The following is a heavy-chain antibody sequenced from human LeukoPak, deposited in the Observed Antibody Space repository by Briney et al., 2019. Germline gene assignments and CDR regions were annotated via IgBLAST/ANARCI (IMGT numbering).Heavy chain of an antibody. CDR2: IYYSGST. V-gene: IGHV4-59*01. D-gene: IGHD2-2*01. CDR3: ARGCSSTSCYVKAFDI. CDR1: GGSISSYY. J-gene: IGHJ3*02. Sequence: PSETLSLTCTVSGGSISSYYWSWIRQPPGKGLEWIGYIYYSGSTNYNPSLKSRVTISVDTSKNKFSLKLSSVTAADTAVYSCARGCSSTSCYVKAFDIWGQGTMVTVSS.